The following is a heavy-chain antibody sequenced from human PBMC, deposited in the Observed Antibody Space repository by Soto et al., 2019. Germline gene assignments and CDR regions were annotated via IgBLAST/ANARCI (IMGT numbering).Heavy chain of an antibody. CDR3: ARERWIQLWPYYYYYGMDV. CDR2: INHSGST. Sequence: QVQIQQWGAGLLKPSETLSLTCAVYGGSFSGYYWSWIRQPPGKGLEWIGEINHSGSTNYNPSLKSRVTISVDTSKNQFSLKLSSVTAADTAVYYCARERWIQLWPYYYYYGMDVWGQGTTVTVSS. V-gene: IGHV4-34*01. J-gene: IGHJ6*02. CDR1: GGSFSGYY. D-gene: IGHD5-18*01.